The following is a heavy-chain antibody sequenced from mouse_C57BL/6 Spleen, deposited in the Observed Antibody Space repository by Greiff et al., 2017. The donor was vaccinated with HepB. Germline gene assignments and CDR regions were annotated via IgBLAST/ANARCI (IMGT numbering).Heavy chain of an antibody. J-gene: IGHJ2*01. D-gene: IGHD1-1*01. Sequence: DVKLVESGGGLVKPGGSLKLSCAASGFTFSSYAMSWVRQTPEKRLEWVATISDGGSYTYYPDNVKGRFTISRDNAKNNLYLQMSHLKSEDTAMYYCARLRGLLYYFDYWGQGTTLTVSS. CDR3: ARLRGLLYYFDY. CDR2: ISDGGSYT. V-gene: IGHV5-4*03. CDR1: GFTFSSYA.